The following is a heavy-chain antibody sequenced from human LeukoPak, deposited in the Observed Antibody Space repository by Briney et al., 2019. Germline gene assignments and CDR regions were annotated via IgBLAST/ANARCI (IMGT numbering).Heavy chain of an antibody. Sequence: PSETLSLTCTVSGYSISSGYYWGWIRQPPVKGLEWIGSIYHSGSTYYNPSLKSRVTISVDTSKNQFSLKLSSVTAADTAVYYCANDYNFDYWGHGTLVTVSS. J-gene: IGHJ4*01. CDR2: IYHSGST. V-gene: IGHV4-38-2*02. D-gene: IGHD4-11*01. CDR3: ANDYNFDY. CDR1: GYSISSGYY.